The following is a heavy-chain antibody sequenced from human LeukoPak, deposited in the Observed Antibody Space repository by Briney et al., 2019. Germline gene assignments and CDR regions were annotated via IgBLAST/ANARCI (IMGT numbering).Heavy chain of an antibody. CDR3: AKSIAAAGTHYYGMDV. Sequence: GRSLRLSCAASGFTFSSYGMHWVRQAPGKGLEWVAVMSYDGSNKYYAESVKGRFTISRDNSKNTLYLQMNSLRAEDTAVYYCAKSIAAAGTHYYGMDVWDQGTTVTVSS. CDR1: GFTFSSYG. J-gene: IGHJ6*02. V-gene: IGHV3-30*18. D-gene: IGHD6-13*01. CDR2: MSYDGSNK.